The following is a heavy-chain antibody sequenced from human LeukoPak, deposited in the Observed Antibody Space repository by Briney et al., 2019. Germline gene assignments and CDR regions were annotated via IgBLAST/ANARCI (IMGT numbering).Heavy chain of an antibody. V-gene: IGHV3-9*01. D-gene: IGHD6-19*01. Sequence: PGRSLRLSCAASGFTFDDYAMHWVRQAPGKGLEWVSGISWNSGSIGYADSVKGRFTISRDNAKNSQYLQMNSLRAEDTALYYCAKDIPDRSGWDDAFDIWGQGTMVTVSS. J-gene: IGHJ3*02. CDR2: ISWNSGSI. CDR1: GFTFDDYA. CDR3: AKDIPDRSGWDDAFDI.